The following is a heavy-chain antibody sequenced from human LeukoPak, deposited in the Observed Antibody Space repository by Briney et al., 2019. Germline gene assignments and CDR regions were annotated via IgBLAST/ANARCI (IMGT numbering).Heavy chain of an antibody. D-gene: IGHD1-14*01. CDR1: GGTFSSYA. CDR2: IIPIFGTA. J-gene: IGHJ4*02. CDR3: ARDRGRITGTSGYFDY. V-gene: IGHV1-69*05. Sequence: SVKVSCKASGGTFSSYAISWVRQAPGQRLEWMGGIIPIFGTANYAQKFQGRVTITTDESTSTAYMELSSLRSEDTAVYYCARDRGRITGTSGYFDYWGQGTLVTVSS.